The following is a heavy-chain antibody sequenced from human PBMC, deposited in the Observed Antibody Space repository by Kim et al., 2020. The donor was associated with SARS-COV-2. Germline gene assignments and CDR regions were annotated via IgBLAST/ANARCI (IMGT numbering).Heavy chain of an antibody. V-gene: IGHV3-11*01. CDR3: ARVECSSTSCYGYYYMDV. D-gene: IGHD2-2*01. Sequence: VKGRITNSRDNAKNSLYLQMNGLRAEDTAVYYCARVECSSTSCYGYYYMDVWGKGTTVTVSS. J-gene: IGHJ6*03.